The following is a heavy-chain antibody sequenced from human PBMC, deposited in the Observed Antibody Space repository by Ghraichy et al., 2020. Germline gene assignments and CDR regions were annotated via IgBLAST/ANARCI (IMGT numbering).Heavy chain of an antibody. J-gene: IGHJ6*02. V-gene: IGHV3-48*01. D-gene: IGHD6-13*01. Sequence: GGSLRLSCVGSGITLSNYGMNWVRQSPGKGLEWVSYITGSGRTIAYADSVKGRFTISRDNAQNTLLLQMNSLRPEDTAVYYCARDIKSSSWSYYYYAMDVWGQGTTVTVSS. CDR2: ITGSGRTI. CDR3: ARDIKSSSWSYYYYAMDV. CDR1: GITLSNYG.